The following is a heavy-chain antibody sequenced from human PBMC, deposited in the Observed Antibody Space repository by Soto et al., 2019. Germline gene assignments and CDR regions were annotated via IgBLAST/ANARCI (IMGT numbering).Heavy chain of an antibody. Sequence: PSETLSLTCTVSGDSFSSTNYYWGWIRQPPGKGLEWIGSIYNSGSTYSKPSLKSRVTISVDTSKNQFSLHLSSVTAADTAVYYCARHGGHYDSSAGYSDAFDFWGQGTMVTVSS. CDR2: IYNSGST. D-gene: IGHD3-22*01. CDR1: GDSFSSTNYY. V-gene: IGHV4-39*01. CDR3: ARHGGHYDSSAGYSDAFDF. J-gene: IGHJ3*01.